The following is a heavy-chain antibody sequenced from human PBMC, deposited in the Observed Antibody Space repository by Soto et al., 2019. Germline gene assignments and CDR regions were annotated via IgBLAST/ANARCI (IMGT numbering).Heavy chain of an antibody. D-gene: IGHD1-26*01. V-gene: IGHV4-34*01. CDR1: GGSFSGYY. Sequence: QVQLQQWGAGLLKPSETLSLTCAVYGGSFSGYYWSWIRQSPEKGLEWIGEINHSGTTKYNPSLKSRVIISVDTSKNQFSLKLSSVTAADTAVYHCARDPGPGVRRRESKLVGAQYYFDYWGQGTLVTVSS. J-gene: IGHJ4*02. CDR3: ARDPGPGVRRRESKLVGAQYYFDY. CDR2: INHSGTT.